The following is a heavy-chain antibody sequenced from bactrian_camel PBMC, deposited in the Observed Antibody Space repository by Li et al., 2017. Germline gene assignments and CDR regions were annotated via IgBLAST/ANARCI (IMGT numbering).Heavy chain of an antibody. CDR2: IAHDGST. CDR1: GRKYSTYC. CDR3: AAVYQVFGCRARGVDSIVGFTS. Sequence: HVQLVESGGGSVQAGGSLRLSCAISGRKYSTYCMGWFRQAPGKEREGVTTIAHDGSTTYADSVKGRFTISKDNAKETLYLQMNSLKPEDAAMYYCAAVYQVFGCRARGVDSIVGFTSRGQGTQVTVS. D-gene: IGHD3*01. V-gene: IGHV3S53*01. J-gene: IGHJ6*01.